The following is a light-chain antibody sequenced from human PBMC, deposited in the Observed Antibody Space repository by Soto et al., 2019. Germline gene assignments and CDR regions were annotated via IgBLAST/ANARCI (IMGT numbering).Light chain of an antibody. CDR3: QHYCSSPRT. V-gene: IGKV3-20*01. J-gene: IGKJ1*01. CDR2: GAS. Sequence: EIVLTQSPGTLSLSQGEGATLSCRASQSVSSGYLAWYQQKPGQAPSLLIYGASSMATGIPDRFSGSGSGTDFTLTISRLEPEDFAVYYCQHYCSSPRTFGQGTKVEIK. CDR1: QSVSSGY.